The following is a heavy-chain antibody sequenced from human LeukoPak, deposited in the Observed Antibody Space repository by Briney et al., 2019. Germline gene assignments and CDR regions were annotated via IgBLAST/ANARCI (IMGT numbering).Heavy chain of an antibody. CDR1: GGSISSGDYY. CDR3: AREQLGNRRFTYLDS. J-gene: IGHJ4*02. Sequence: PSETLSLTCTVSGGSISSGDYYWSWLRQPPGKGLEWIGYIYYSGSTYYNPSLKSRVTISVDTSKNQFSLKLSSVTAADTAVYYCAREQLGNRRFTYLDSWGQGTLVTVSS. D-gene: IGHD7-27*01. V-gene: IGHV4-30-4*01. CDR2: IYYSGST.